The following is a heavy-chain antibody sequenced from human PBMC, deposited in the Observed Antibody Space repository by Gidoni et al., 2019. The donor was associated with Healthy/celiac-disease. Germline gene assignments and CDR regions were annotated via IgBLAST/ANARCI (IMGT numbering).Heavy chain of an antibody. Sequence: EVQLLESGGGLVTPGGSLRLSCAAYGFTFSSYSMNWVRQPPGKGLEWVSSISSSSSYIYYADSVKGRFTISRDNAKNSLYLQMNSLRAEDTAVYYCASFSSPNYWYFDLWGRGTLVTVSS. V-gene: IGHV3-21*01. CDR1: GFTFSSYS. J-gene: IGHJ2*01. CDR2: ISSSSSYI. D-gene: IGHD6-13*01. CDR3: ASFSSPNYWYFDL.